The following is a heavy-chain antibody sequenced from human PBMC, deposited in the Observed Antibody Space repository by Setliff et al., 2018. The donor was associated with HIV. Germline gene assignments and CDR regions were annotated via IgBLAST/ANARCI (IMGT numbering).Heavy chain of an antibody. D-gene: IGHD6-6*01. CDR1: GFTFNMYW. J-gene: IGHJ4*02. Sequence: PGGSLRLSCAASGFTFNMYWMHWVRQAPGQGLVWVSGINNYTTTTTYADSVKGRFSISRDNAKNTLYLQMNGLRGEDTAVYYCVMFSSSSGWGQGTQVTVSS. CDR2: INNYTTTT. CDR3: VMFSSSSG. V-gene: IGHV3-74*01.